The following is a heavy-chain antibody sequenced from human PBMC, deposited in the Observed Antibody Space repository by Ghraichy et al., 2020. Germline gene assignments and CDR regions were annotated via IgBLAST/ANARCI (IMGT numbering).Heavy chain of an antibody. CDR3: ASLGYSSSWYSLDY. CDR1: GGSISSSSYY. Sequence: SETLSLTCTVSGGSISSSSYYWGWIRQPPGKGLEWIGSMYYSGSTYYNSSLKSRVTISVDTSKNQFSLKLSSVTAAVKAVYYCASLGYSSSWYSLDYWGQATLVTVSS. CDR2: MYYSGST. V-gene: IGHV4-39*01. D-gene: IGHD6-13*01. J-gene: IGHJ4*02.